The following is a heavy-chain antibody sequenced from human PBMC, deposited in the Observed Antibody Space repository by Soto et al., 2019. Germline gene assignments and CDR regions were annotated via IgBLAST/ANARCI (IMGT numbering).Heavy chain of an antibody. V-gene: IGHV1-18*01. CDR2: ISAYNGNT. CDR3: ARDLCSVCCFVP. D-gene: IGHD2-15*01. CDR1: GYTFTSYG. J-gene: IGHJ5*02. Sequence: QVQLVQSGAEVKKPGASVKVSCKASGYTFTSYGISWVRQAPGQGLEWMGWISAYNGNTKNAQKFQGRVTMTTDTSTSTAYMELRSLRSDDTAVYYCARDLCSVCCFVPWGQGDLFTVSS.